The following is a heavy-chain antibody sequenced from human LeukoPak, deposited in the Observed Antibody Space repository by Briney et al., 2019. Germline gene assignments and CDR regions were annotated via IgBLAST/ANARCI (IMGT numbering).Heavy chain of an antibody. V-gene: IGHV3-11*01. CDR3: ARDRDGNNIRVNFDL. CDR1: GFTFSDYY. Sequence: PGGSLRLSCTASGFTFSDYYLTWIRQAPGKGLEWLSYITTSGLVTYYSNSVKGRFTISRDNTKNSLFLQMDSLRAEDTAVYYCARDRDGNNIRVNFDLWGRGTLVTVSS. CDR2: ITTSGLVT. J-gene: IGHJ2*01. D-gene: IGHD5-24*01.